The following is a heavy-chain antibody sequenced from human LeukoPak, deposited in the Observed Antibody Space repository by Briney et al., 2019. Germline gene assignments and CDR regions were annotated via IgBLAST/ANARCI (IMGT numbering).Heavy chain of an antibody. D-gene: IGHD3-3*02. V-gene: IGHV3-7*03. CDR2: IKRDGSEE. Sequence: GGSLRLSCAASKFMFSTYCMGWVRQTPGKGLEWVANIKRDGSEEYSVDSVKGRFTISRDNAKNSLYLQMNSLRAEDTAVYYCARVILSIPQQGADEPFFFDFWGQGTLVTVSS. J-gene: IGHJ4*02. CDR3: ARVILSIPQQGADEPFFFDF. CDR1: KFMFSTYC.